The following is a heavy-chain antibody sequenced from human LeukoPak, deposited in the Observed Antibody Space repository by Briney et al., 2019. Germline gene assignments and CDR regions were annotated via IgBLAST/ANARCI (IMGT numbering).Heavy chain of an antibody. Sequence: KPSETLSLTCTVSGGSISSSSYYWGWIRQPPGKGLEWIGSIYYSGSTYYNPSLKSRVTISVDTSKNQFSLKLSSVTAADTAVYYCARGLLWFGELLAQVDYWGQGTLVTVSS. CDR3: ARGLLWFGELLAQVDY. V-gene: IGHV4-39*07. CDR1: GGSISSSSYY. J-gene: IGHJ4*02. D-gene: IGHD3-10*01. CDR2: IYYSGST.